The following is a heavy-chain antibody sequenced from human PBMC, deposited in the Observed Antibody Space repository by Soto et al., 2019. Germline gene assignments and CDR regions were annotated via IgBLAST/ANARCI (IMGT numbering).Heavy chain of an antibody. CDR1: GGSISSYY. CDR3: ARGMITFGGVIVHHDDFDI. V-gene: IGHV4-59*01. Sequence: SETLSLTCTVSGGSISSYYWSWIRQPPGKGLEWIGYIYYSGSTNYNPSLKSRVTISVDTSKNQFSLKLSSVTAADTAVYYCARGMITFGGVIVHHDDFDIWGQGTMVTVSS. J-gene: IGHJ3*02. CDR2: IYYSGST. D-gene: IGHD3-16*02.